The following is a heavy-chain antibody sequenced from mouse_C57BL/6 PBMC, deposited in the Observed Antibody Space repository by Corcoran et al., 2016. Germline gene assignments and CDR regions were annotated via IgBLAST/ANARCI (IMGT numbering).Heavy chain of an antibody. Sequence: EVQLQQSGPELVKPGASVKISCKASGYTFTDYYMNWVKQSHGKSLEWIGDINPNNGGTSYNQKFKGKATLTVDKSSSTAYMELRSLTSEDSAVYYCARGDITTGVAYWGQGTLVTVSA. D-gene: IGHD1-2*01. CDR3: ARGDITTGVAY. J-gene: IGHJ3*01. V-gene: IGHV1-26*01. CDR2: INPNNGGT. CDR1: GYTFTDYY.